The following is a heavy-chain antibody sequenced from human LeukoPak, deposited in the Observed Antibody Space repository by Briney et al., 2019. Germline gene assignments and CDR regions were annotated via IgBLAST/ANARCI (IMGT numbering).Heavy chain of an antibody. Sequence: GGSLRLSCAASGFTFSSYAMHWVRQAPGKGLEYVSAISSNGGSTYYANSEKGRFTISRDNSKNTLYLQMGSLRAEDMAVYYCASSRQKGPPLVDWGQGTLVTVSS. CDR3: ASSRQKGPPLVD. D-gene: IGHD3-9*01. V-gene: IGHV3-64*01. CDR1: GFTFSSYA. CDR2: ISSNGGST. J-gene: IGHJ4*02.